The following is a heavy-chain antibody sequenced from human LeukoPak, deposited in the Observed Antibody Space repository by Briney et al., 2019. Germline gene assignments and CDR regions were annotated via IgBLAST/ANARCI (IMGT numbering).Heavy chain of an antibody. Sequence: PGGSLRLSCAASGFTFSSYAMHWVRQAPGKGLEWVAVISYDGSNKYYADSVKGRFTISRDNSKNTLYLQMNSLRAEDTAVYYCAKVSYYDRSGYYSFDYWGQGTLVTVSS. J-gene: IGHJ4*02. D-gene: IGHD3-22*01. CDR2: ISYDGSNK. V-gene: IGHV3-30-3*01. CDR3: AKVSYYDRSGYYSFDY. CDR1: GFTFSSYA.